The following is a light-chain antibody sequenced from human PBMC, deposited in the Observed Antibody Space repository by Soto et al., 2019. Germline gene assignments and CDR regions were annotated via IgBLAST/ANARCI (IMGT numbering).Light chain of an antibody. J-gene: IGKJ2*01. CDR3: QQYNNWPRT. CDR2: GAS. CDR1: QSVSSN. Sequence: EIVMTQSPATLSVSPGERATLSCRASQSVSSNLAWYQQQPGQAPRLLIYGASTRATGIPARFSGSGSGTEFTLTISSRQSEDFAVYYCQQYNNWPRTFGQGTKLEIK. V-gene: IGKV3-15*01.